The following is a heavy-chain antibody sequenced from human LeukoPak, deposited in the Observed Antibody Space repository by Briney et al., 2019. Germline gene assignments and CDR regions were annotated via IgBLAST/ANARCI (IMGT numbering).Heavy chain of an antibody. CDR3: ASFGGVVQRWLGI. D-gene: IGHD6-19*01. Sequence: PSETLSLTCTVSGGSVSSGSYYWSWIRQPPGKGLEWIGYIYYSGSTNYNPSLKSRVTISVDTSKNQFSLKLSSVTAADTAVYYCASFGGVVQRWLGIWGQGTMVTVSS. CDR1: GGSVSSGSYY. V-gene: IGHV4-61*01. CDR2: IYYSGST. J-gene: IGHJ3*02.